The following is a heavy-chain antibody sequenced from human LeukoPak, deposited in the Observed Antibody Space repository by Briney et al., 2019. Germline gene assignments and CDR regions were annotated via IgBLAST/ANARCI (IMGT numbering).Heavy chain of an antibody. CDR3: ARAYGGKGFWFDP. V-gene: IGHV4-30-2*01. CDR2: IYHSGST. J-gene: IGHJ5*02. D-gene: IGHD4-23*01. CDR1: GGSISSGGYS. Sequence: PSETLSLTCAVSGGSISSGGYSWSWIRQPPGKGLEWIGYIYHSGSTYYNPPLKSRVTISVDRSKNQFSLKLSSVTAADTAVYYCARAYGGKGFWFDPWGQGTLVTVSS.